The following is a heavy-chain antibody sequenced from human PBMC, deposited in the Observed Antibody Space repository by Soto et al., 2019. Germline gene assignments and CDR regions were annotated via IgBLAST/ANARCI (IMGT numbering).Heavy chain of an antibody. J-gene: IGHJ6*02. CDR1: EFTFS. Sequence: HPGGSLRLSCVGSEFTFSMTWVRQAPGKGLEWVAVISYDGSNKYYADSVKGRFTISRDNSKNTLYLQMNSLRAEDTAVYYCAKDRGMDVWGQGTTVTVSS. CDR3: AKDRGMDV. V-gene: IGHV3-30*18. CDR2: ISYDGSNK.